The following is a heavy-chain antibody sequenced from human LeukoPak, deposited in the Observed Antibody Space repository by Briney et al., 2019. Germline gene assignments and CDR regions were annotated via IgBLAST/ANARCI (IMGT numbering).Heavy chain of an antibody. D-gene: IGHD3-22*01. CDR3: AKEVTMIVVVIGAFDI. CDR1: GFTFSSYG. V-gene: IGHV3-30*18. J-gene: IGHJ3*02. Sequence: GGSLRLSCAASGFTFSSYGMHWVRQAPGKGLEWVAVISYDGSNKYYADSVKGQFTISRDNSKNTLYLQMNSLRAEDTAVYYCAKEVTMIVVVIGAFDIWGQGTMVTVSS. CDR2: ISYDGSNK.